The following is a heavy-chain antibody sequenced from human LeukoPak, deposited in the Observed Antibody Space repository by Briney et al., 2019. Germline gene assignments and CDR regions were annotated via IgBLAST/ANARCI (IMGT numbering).Heavy chain of an antibody. CDR1: GFTFDTYT. CDR3: ARARDTSRQYDMDV. V-gene: IGHV3-48*04. J-gene: IGHJ6*03. CDR2: ISSGSSSI. D-gene: IGHD5-24*01. Sequence: GGTLRLSCAASGFTFDTYTMNWVRQAPGKGLERVSYISSGSSSIYYADSVKGRFTISRDNAKNSLYLQMNSLRAEDTAVYNCARARDTSRQYDMDVWGKGTTVTVSS.